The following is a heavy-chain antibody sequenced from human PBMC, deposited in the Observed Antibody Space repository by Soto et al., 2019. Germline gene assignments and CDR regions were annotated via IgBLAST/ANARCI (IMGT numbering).Heavy chain of an antibody. V-gene: IGHV5-51*01. Sequence: PGESLKISCNGSGYRFTAYWIAWVRQMPGKGLEWMGIIFPGDSQSRYSPSFQGQVTISVDKSINTAYLQWSSLKASDTAIYYCARGAFGYYGMDVWGQGTTVTVA. J-gene: IGHJ6*02. D-gene: IGHD3-10*01. CDR3: ARGAFGYYGMDV. CDR1: GYRFTAYW. CDR2: IFPGDSQS.